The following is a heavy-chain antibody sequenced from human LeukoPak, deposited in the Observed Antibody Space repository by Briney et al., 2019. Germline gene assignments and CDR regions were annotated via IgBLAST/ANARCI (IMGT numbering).Heavy chain of an antibody. CDR3: ASFLGGKPAALEFAL. CDR2: IKQDGRER. Sequence: PAESLRLSCAASGFTLSSFWMSWVRQTPGKGLEWVANIKQDGRERYYVDSAKGRFTISRDNASNSLYLQMNSLRAQDTAVYYCASFLGGKPAALEFALGGGGTLVTVSS. J-gene: IGHJ2*01. D-gene: IGHD6-13*01. V-gene: IGHV3-7*01. CDR1: GFTLSSFW.